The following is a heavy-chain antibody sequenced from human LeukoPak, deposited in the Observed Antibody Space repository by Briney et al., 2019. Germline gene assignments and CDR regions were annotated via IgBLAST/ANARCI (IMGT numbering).Heavy chain of an antibody. Sequence: GGSLRLSCAASGFTFSSYSMNWVRQAPGKGLEWVSSISSSSSYIYYADSVKGRFTISRDNPKNTLYLQMNSLRAEDTAVYYCAKDVTPVVAATGSYFDYWGQGTLVTVSS. CDR1: GFTFSSYS. CDR2: ISSSSSYI. CDR3: AKDVTPVVAATGSYFDY. J-gene: IGHJ4*02. V-gene: IGHV3-21*04. D-gene: IGHD2-15*01.